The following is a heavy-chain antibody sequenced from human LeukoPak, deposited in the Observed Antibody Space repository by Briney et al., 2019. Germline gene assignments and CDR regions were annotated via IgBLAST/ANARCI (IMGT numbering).Heavy chain of an antibody. CDR3: ARAAAETGAFRDNWFDP. D-gene: IGHD6-13*01. J-gene: IGHJ5*02. V-gene: IGHV3-30*04. CDR1: GFTFSSYA. Sequence: GGSLRLSCAASGFTFSSYAMHWVRQAPGKGLEWVAVTSDDGKKKIYADSVKGRFTISRDNSKNTLYLQMSSLRAEDTALYYCARAAAETGAFRDNWFDPWGQGTLVTVSS. CDR2: TSDDGKKK.